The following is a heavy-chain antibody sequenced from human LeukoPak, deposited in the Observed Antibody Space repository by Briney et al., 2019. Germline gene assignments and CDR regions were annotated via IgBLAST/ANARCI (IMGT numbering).Heavy chain of an antibody. CDR3: ARGAYYDSSGPFDY. V-gene: IGHV1-69*04. Sequence: SVKVSCKASGGTFSSYAISWVRQAPGQGLEWMGRIIPILGIANYAQKFQGRVTITADKSTSTAYMELSSLRSEDTAVYYCARGAYYDSSGPFDYWGQGTLATVSS. CDR2: IIPILGIA. J-gene: IGHJ4*02. CDR1: GGTFSSYA. D-gene: IGHD3-22*01.